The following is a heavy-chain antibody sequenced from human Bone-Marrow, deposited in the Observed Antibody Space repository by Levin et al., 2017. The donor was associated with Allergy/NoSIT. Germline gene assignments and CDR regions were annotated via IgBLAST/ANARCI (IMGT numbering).Heavy chain of an antibody. CDR1: GFTFNTYP. Sequence: GGSLRLSCVASGFTFNTYPMHWVRQGPGKGLEWMAVMSYDGAKTDYAASVKGRVTISRDNSNNTLYLQMNSLRADDTALYFCARERVGPTGTSDAFDIWGQGTLVTVSS. D-gene: IGHD1-26*01. J-gene: IGHJ3*02. CDR2: MSYDGAKT. CDR3: ARERVGPTGTSDAFDI. V-gene: IGHV3-30-3*01.